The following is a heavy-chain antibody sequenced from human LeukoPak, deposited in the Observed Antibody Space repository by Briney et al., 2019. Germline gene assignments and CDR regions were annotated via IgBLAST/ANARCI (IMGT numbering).Heavy chain of an antibody. D-gene: IGHD3-16*01. V-gene: IGHV3-30*03. CDR2: ISYDGSNK. CDR3: ASGGPQRFDY. CDR1: GFTFSSYG. Sequence: GGSLRLSCAASGFTFSSYGMHWVRQAPGKGLEWVAVISYDGSNKYYADSVKGRFTISRDNSKNALYLQMNSLRAEDTAVYYCASGGPQRFDYWGQGTLVTVSS. J-gene: IGHJ4*02.